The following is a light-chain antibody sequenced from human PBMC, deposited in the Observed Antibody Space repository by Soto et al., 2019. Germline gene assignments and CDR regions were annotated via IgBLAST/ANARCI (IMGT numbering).Light chain of an antibody. CDR1: QSITSS. Sequence: DIQMTQSPTSLSASVGDRVTITCRASQSITSSLNWFQQKPGKAPKLLIYAASSLQSGVPSRFSGGGSGTDFILTISSLQPEDFATYYCLQSYSTPFTFGGGTKVEIK. V-gene: IGKV1-39*01. J-gene: IGKJ4*01. CDR3: LQSYSTPFT. CDR2: AAS.